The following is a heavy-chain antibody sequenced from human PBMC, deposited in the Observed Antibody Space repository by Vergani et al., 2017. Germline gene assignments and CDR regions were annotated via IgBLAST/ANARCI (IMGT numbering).Heavy chain of an antibody. CDR1: GGPISSSSYY. J-gene: IGHJ4*02. CDR3: ARFSRVGATTSYFDY. D-gene: IGHD1-26*01. CDR2: IYYSGST. V-gene: IGHV4-39*07. Sequence: QLQLQESGPGLVKPSETLSLTCTVSGGPISSSSYYWGWIRQPPGKGLEWIGSIYYSGSTYYNPSLKSRVTISVDTSKNQFSLKLSSVTAADTAVSYCARFSRVGATTSYFDYWGQGTLVTVSS.